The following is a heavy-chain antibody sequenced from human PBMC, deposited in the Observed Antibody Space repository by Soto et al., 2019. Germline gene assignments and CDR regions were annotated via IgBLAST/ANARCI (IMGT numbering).Heavy chain of an antibody. J-gene: IGHJ4*02. CDR3: ARVAYYDYIWGSYRPCYFDY. CDR2: ISAYNGNT. CDR1: GYTFTSYG. D-gene: IGHD3-16*02. Sequence: ASVKVSCKASGYTFTSYGISWVRQAPGQGLEWMGWISAYNGNTNYAQKLQGRVTMTTDTSTSTAYMELRSLRSDDTAVYYCARVAYYDYIWGSYRPCYFDYWGQGTLVTVSS. V-gene: IGHV1-18*01.